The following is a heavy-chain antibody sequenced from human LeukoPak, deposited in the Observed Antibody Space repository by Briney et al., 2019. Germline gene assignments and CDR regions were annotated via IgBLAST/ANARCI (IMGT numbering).Heavy chain of an antibody. CDR3: ARVGGSGRLNWFDP. D-gene: IGHD3-10*01. CDR1: GFTFSSYA. J-gene: IGHJ5*02. V-gene: IGHV3-53*01. Sequence: GGSLRLSCAASGFTFSSYAMSWVRQAPGKGLEWVSVIYSGGSTYYADSVKGRFTISRDNSKNTLHLQMNSLRAEDTAVYYCARVGGSGRLNWFDPWGQGTLVTVSS. CDR2: IYSGGST.